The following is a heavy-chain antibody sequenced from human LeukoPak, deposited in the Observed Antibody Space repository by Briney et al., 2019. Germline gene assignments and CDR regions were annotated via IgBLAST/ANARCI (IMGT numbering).Heavy chain of an antibody. D-gene: IGHD3-22*01. CDR2: IRQDGGEK. Sequence: GGSLRLSCAASGLAFSTYWMSWVRQAPGKGLEWVANIRQDGGEKYCVDSVKGRFTISRDNAKNSLYLQMNSLRGEDTAVYYCTRVDHVTSGYAWDYWGQGTLVTVSS. CDR3: TRVDHVTSGYAWDY. V-gene: IGHV3-7*04. J-gene: IGHJ4*02. CDR1: GLAFSTYW.